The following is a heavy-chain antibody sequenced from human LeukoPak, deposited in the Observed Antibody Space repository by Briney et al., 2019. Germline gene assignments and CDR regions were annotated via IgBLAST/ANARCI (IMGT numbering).Heavy chain of an antibody. J-gene: IGHJ4*02. CDR2: ISGSGGST. CDR3: AKDPNYYDSSGYYYY. CDR1: GFTFSSYA. Sequence: GGSLRLSCAASGFTFSSYAMSWVRQAPGKGLEWVSAISGSGGSTYYADSVKGRFTISRDNSKNTLYLRMNSLRAEDAAVYYCAKDPNYYDSSGYYYYWGQGTLVTVSS. V-gene: IGHV3-23*01. D-gene: IGHD3-22*01.